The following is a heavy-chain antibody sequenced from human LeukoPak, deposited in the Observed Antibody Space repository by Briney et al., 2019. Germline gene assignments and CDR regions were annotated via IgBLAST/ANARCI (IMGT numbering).Heavy chain of an antibody. CDR2: VYPSDTYT. CDR1: AYSFTSYW. J-gene: IGHJ4*02. CDR3: ARHYGDCGPVSYFDH. D-gene: IGHD4-17*01. V-gene: IGHV5-10-1*01. Sequence: EYLRISCKASAYSFTSYWISWVRQMPGRGQGRMGRVYPSDTYTNYSPSFQGHVTISADKSISTAYLQWSTLKASDTAMYYCARHYGDCGPVSYFDHWGQGTLVTVSS.